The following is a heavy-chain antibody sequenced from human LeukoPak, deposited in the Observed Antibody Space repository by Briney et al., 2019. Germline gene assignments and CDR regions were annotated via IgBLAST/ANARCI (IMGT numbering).Heavy chain of an antibody. Sequence: GGSLRLSCAASGFTFSSYSMNWVRQAPGKGLEWVSYISSSSGTIYYADSVKGRFTISRDNAKNSLYLQMNSLRAEDTALYYCAKDIVRKRSGWYGNNDYWGQGTLVTVSS. CDR1: GFTFSSYS. CDR2: ISSSSGTI. CDR3: AKDIVRKRSGWYGNNDY. D-gene: IGHD6-19*01. J-gene: IGHJ4*02. V-gene: IGHV3-48*04.